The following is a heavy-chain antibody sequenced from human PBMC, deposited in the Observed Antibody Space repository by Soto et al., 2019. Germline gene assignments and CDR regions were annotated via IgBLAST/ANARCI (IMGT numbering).Heavy chain of an antibody. CDR1: GFTFSSYS. CDR3: SHGYYQYLDS. D-gene: IGHD5-18*01. J-gene: IGHJ4*02. V-gene: IGHV3-15*07. Sequence: GGSLRLSCAASGFTFSSYSMNWVRQAPGKGPEWVGRIKSETDGGTADYAAPVKGRFTISRDDSENTLYLQMNSLKTEDTAVYYCSHGYYQYLDSWGQGTLVTVSS. CDR2: IKSETDGGTA.